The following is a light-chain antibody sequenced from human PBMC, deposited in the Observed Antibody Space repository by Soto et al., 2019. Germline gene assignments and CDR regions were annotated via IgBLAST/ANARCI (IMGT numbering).Light chain of an antibody. V-gene: IGLV2-8*01. CDR3: KSYAGSNTYV. CDR1: TNDVGGYDF. CDR2: EVV. J-gene: IGLJ1*01. Sequence: QSVLTQPASVSGSPGQSITISCTGTTNDVGGYDFVSWYQHHPGKAPRLIIYEVVQRPSGVPDRFSGSKSGNTASLAVSGLQAADEADYFCKSYAGSNTYVFGSGTKVTVL.